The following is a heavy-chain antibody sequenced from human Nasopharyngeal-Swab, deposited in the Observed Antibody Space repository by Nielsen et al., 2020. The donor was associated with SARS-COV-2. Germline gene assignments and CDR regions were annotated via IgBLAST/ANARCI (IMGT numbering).Heavy chain of an antibody. Sequence: GESLKISCAASGFTFSSYEMNWVRQAPGKGLEWVSYISSSGSTIYYADSVKGRFTISRDNAKNSLYLQMNSLRAEDTAVYYCARVSGYSGYDFYNWFDPWGQGTLDTVSS. CDR1: GFTFSSYE. CDR2: ISSSGSTI. D-gene: IGHD5-12*01. V-gene: IGHV3-48*03. CDR3: ARVSGYSGYDFYNWFDP. J-gene: IGHJ5*02.